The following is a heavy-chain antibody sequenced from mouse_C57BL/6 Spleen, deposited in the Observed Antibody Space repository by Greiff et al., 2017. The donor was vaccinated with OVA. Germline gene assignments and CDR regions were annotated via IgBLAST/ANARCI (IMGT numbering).Heavy chain of an antibody. CDR2: INPNNGGT. CDR3: ARGAKNS. D-gene: IGHD3-1*01. CDR1: GYTFTDYN. J-gene: IGHJ2*01. Sequence: EVQLQQSGPELVKPGASVKIPCKASGYTFTDYNMDWVKQSHGKSLEWIGDINPNNGGTIYHQKFKGKATLTVDKSSSTAYMELRSLTSEDTAVYYCARGAKNSWAQGTTLPVSS. V-gene: IGHV1-18*01.